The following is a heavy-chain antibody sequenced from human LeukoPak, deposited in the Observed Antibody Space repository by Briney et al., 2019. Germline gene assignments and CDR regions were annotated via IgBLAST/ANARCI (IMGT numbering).Heavy chain of an antibody. D-gene: IGHD4-17*01. CDR2: ISWNSGSI. CDR1: GFTFDDYA. CDR3: ASYGDYVGALGY. J-gene: IGHJ4*02. V-gene: IGHV3-9*01. Sequence: GGSLRLSCAASGFTFDDYAMHWVRQAPGKGLEWVSGISWNSGSIGYADSVKGRFTISRDNAKNSLYLQMNSLRAEDTAVYYCASYGDYVGALGYWGQGTLVTVSS.